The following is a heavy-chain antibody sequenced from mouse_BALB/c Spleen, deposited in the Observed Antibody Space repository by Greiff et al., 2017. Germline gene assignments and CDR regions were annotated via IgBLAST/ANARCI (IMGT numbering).Heavy chain of an antibody. J-gene: IGHJ4*01. V-gene: IGHV3-2*02. CDR1: GYSITSDYA. CDR2: ISYSGST. CDR3: ARKSYGYDDYYAMDY. Sequence: EVKLLESGPGLVKPSQSLSLTCTVTGYSITSDYAWNWIRQFPGNKLEWMGYISYSGSTSYNPSLKSRISITRDTSKNQFFLQLNSVTTEDTATYYCARKSYGYDDYYAMDYWGQGTSVTVSS. D-gene: IGHD2-2*01.